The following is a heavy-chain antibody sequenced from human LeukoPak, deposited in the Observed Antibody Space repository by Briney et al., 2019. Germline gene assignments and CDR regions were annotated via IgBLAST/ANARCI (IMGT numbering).Heavy chain of an antibody. CDR3: ARDYVTMAPDY. V-gene: IGHV3-21*01. CDR2: IGPGPSHT. J-gene: IGHJ4*02. CDR1: GFTVNRKY. D-gene: IGHD3-10*02. Sequence: GGSLRLSCAASGFTVNRKYMAWVRQAPGKGLEWLSYIGPGPSHTYYADSVRGRFVISRDDAKSSLYLQMSSLRAEDTAVYYCARDYVTMAPDYGGLGTLVTVSS.